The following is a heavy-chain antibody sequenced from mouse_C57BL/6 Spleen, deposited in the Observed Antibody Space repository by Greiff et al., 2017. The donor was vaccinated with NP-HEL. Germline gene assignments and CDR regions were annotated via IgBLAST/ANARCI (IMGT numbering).Heavy chain of an antibody. J-gene: IGHJ3*01. CDR1: GYTFTSYW. CDR2: IDPSDRYP. V-gene: IGHV1-50*01. CDR3: ARNYGSSSWFAY. D-gene: IGHD1-1*01. Sequence: QVQLQQSGAELVKPGASVKLSCKASGYTFTSYWMQWVKQRPGKGLEWIGEIDPSDRYPNYNQKFKGKATLTVDTSSSTAYMQLSSLTSEDSAVYYCARNYGSSSWFAYWGQGTLVTVSA.